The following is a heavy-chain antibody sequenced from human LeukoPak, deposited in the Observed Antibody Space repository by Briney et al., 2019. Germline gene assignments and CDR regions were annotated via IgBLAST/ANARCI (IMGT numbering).Heavy chain of an antibody. CDR1: GFSFNSYW. J-gene: IGHJ4*02. V-gene: IGHV3-7*03. Sequence: GGSLRLSCAASGFSFNSYWMSWVRQAPGRRLEWAANIKEDGSETKYVDSVRGRFTISRDNAKNSLYLQMNSLRAEDTAVYYCAKATSYYYDSSGYPQFPYYFDYWGQGTLVTVSS. D-gene: IGHD3-22*01. CDR3: AKATSYYYDSSGYPQFPYYFDY. CDR2: IKEDGSET.